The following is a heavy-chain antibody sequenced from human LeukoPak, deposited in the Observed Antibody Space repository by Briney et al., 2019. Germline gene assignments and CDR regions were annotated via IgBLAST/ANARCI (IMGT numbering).Heavy chain of an antibody. J-gene: IGHJ6*02. Sequence: GGSLRLSCVASGFSFSDYWMSWVRQAPGKGLEWVAGIKQDGSENHYVDSVKGRFTTSRDNAKNSLYLQMNSLRVEDTAVYYCARSRDYAMGVWGQGTTVIVSS. V-gene: IGHV3-7*01. CDR1: GFSFSDYW. CDR3: ARSRDYAMGV. CDR2: IKQDGSEN.